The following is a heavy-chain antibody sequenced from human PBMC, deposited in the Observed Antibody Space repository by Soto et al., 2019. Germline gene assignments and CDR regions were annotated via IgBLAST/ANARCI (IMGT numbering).Heavy chain of an antibody. CDR1: GGTFSSYA. V-gene: IGHV1-69*01. CDR2: IIPIFGTA. J-gene: IGHJ4*02. Sequence: QVQLVQSGAVVKKPGSSVTVSCTPSGGTFSSYAISWVRQAPGQGLEWMGGIIPIFGTANYAQKFQGRVTSTADESTSTVYMELSSLRSEDTAVYYCATGYSSGWYTDWGQGTLVTVSS. D-gene: IGHD6-19*01. CDR3: ATGYSSGWYTD.